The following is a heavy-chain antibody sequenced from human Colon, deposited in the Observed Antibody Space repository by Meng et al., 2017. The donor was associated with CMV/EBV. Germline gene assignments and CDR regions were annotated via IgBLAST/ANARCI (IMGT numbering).Heavy chain of an antibody. Sequence: SGYPFTDYYFHWVRQAPGQGLEWMGWINPNNGGTNYAQKFQVRVTMTTDTSISTAFLDVTSLRSDDTAVYYCARGPPSNWNFHFDNWGQGTLVTVSS. CDR3: ARGPPSNWNFHFDN. J-gene: IGHJ4*02. CDR2: INPNNGGT. CDR1: GYPFTDYY. D-gene: IGHD1-7*01. V-gene: IGHV1-2*02.